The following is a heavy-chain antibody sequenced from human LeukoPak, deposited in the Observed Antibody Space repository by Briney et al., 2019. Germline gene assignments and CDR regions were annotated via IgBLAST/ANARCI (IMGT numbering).Heavy chain of an antibody. Sequence: GGTLRLSCVASGFTFSNYVMSWVRQAPGKGLEWVSLISRSAENTYYADSVKGRFTISRDDLENTLYLQMSSLRAEDTAVYYCAKDRGDSGGYPLFDHWGQGTVVTVSS. V-gene: IGHV3-23*01. CDR3: AKDRGDSGGYPLFDH. CDR1: GFTFSNYV. CDR2: ISRSAENT. D-gene: IGHD3-22*01. J-gene: IGHJ4*02.